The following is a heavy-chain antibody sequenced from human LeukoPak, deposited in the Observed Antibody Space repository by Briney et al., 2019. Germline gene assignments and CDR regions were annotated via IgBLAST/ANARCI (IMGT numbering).Heavy chain of an antibody. Sequence: SETLSLTCAVYGGSFSGYYWSWIRQPPGKGLEWIGEINHSGSTNYNPSLKSRVTISVDTSKNQFSLKLSSVTAADTAVYYCARVERAAAGTDVNVYWGQGTLVTVSS. CDR1: GGSFSGYY. CDR3: ARVERAAAGTDVNVY. D-gene: IGHD6-13*01. V-gene: IGHV4-34*01. J-gene: IGHJ4*02. CDR2: INHSGST.